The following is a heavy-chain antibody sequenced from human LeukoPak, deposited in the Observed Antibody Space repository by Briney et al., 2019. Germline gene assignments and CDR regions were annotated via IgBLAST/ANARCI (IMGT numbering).Heavy chain of an antibody. V-gene: IGHV1-2*02. Sequence: ASVKVSCKASGYTFTGYYMHWVRQAPGQGLEWMGWINPNSGGTNYAQKFQGRVTMTRDTSISTAYMELSRLRSDDTAVYYCASQSGDDEVVPAAKNYYYMDVWGKGTTVTVSS. D-gene: IGHD2-2*01. CDR2: INPNSGGT. CDR1: GYTFTGYY. J-gene: IGHJ6*03. CDR3: ASQSGDDEVVPAAKNYYYMDV.